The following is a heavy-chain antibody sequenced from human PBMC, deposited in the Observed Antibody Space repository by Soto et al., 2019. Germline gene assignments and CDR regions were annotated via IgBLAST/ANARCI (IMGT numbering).Heavy chain of an antibody. Sequence: QVQLVQSGAEVKKPGSSVTVSCKASGGTFSSYTISWVRQAPGQGLEWMGGIIPIFGTANYAQKSQGRVTITADESTSPAYMELSSLRSEDTAVYYCARGNHRWLQLWYFDLWGRGTLVTVSS. CDR3: ARGNHRWLQLWYFDL. CDR1: GGTFSSYT. V-gene: IGHV1-69*12. J-gene: IGHJ2*01. D-gene: IGHD5-12*01. CDR2: IIPIFGTA.